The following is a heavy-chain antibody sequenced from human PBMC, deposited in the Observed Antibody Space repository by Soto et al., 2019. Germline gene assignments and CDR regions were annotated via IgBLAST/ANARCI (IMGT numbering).Heavy chain of an antibody. V-gene: IGHV3-23*01. CDR2: ISGSGGST. CDR1: GFTFSSYA. J-gene: IGHJ3*02. Sequence: GGSLRLSCAASGFTFSSYAISWVRQAPGKGLEWVSAISGSGGSTYYADSVKGRFTISRDNSKNTLYLQMNSLRAEDTAVYYCAKGGYCSSTSCYDAFDIWGQGTMVTVSS. CDR3: AKGGYCSSTSCYDAFDI. D-gene: IGHD2-2*01.